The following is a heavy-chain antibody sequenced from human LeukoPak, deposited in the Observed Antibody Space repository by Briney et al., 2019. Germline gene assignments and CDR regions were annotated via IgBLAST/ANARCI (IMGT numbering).Heavy chain of an antibody. J-gene: IGHJ6*03. D-gene: IGHD2-2*01. CDR3: AKGGQTAARDMDV. V-gene: IGHV3-43*01. CDR2: MTWDAGTT. Sequence: AGGSLRLSCAASGFTFDDCTMHWVRQPPGKGLEWVSLMTWDAGTTYYADSVKGRFTISRDNSKNSLYLQMNSLRSEDTALYYCAKGGQTAARDMDVWGKGTTVTVSS. CDR1: GFTFDDCT.